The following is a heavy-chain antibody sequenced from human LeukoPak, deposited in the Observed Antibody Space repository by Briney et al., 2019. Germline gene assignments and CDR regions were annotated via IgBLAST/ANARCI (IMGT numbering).Heavy chain of an antibody. CDR3: ASQAAGTTGWFDP. CDR2: IYYSGST. CDR1: GGSISSYY. D-gene: IGHD1-1*01. Sequence: SETLSLTCTVSGGSISSYYWSWIRQPPGKGLVWIGYIYYSGSTNYNPSLKSRITISVDTSKNQFSLKLSSVTAADTAVYYCASQAAGTTGWFDPWGQGTLVTVSS. V-gene: IGHV4-59*08. J-gene: IGHJ5*02.